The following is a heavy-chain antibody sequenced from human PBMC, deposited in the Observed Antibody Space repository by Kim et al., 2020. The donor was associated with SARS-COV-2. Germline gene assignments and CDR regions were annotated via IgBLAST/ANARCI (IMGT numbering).Heavy chain of an antibody. CDR3: ARDGGEYSSGRGDFDY. D-gene: IGHD6-19*01. V-gene: IGHV1-46*01. J-gene: IGHJ4*02. CDR2: INPSGGST. Sequence: ASVKVSCKASGYTFTSYYMHWVRQAPGQGLEWMGIINPSGGSTSYAQKFQGRVTMTRDTSTSTVYMELSSLRSEDTAVYYCARDGGEYSSGRGDFDYWGQGTLGTVSS. CDR1: GYTFTSYY.